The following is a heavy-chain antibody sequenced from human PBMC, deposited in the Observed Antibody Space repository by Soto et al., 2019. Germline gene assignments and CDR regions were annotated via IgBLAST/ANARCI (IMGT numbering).Heavy chain of an antibody. CDR2: ISYDGSNK. V-gene: IGHV3-30-3*01. CDR1: GFTFSSYA. J-gene: IGHJ6*02. D-gene: IGHD2-2*01. CDR3: ARARDIVLVPAAMDV. Sequence: QVQLVESGGGVVQPGRSLRLSCAASGFTFSSYAMHWVRQAPGKGLEWVAVISYDGSNKYYADSVKGRFTISRDNSKNTLYLQMNILRAEDTAVYYCARARDIVLVPAAMDVWGQGTTVTVSS.